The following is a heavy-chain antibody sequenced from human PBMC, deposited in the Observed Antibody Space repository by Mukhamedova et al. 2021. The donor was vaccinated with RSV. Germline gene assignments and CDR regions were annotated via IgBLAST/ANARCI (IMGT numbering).Heavy chain of an antibody. CDR2: TYYSGSS. D-gene: IGHD6-19*01. CDR1: GGYY. CDR3: ARGGVAPSHDSGWYAY. J-gene: IGHJ4*02. V-gene: IGHV4-61*08. Sequence: GGYYWSWIRQPPGKGLEWIAYTYYSGSSEYNASLQSRVTMSFDMSKNQFSLQLTSVTAADTAVYYCARGGVAPSHDSGWYAYWGQG.